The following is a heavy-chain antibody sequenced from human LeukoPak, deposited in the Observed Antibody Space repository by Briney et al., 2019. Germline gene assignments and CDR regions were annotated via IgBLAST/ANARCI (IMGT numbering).Heavy chain of an antibody. CDR3: ARTSIAALDFDY. D-gene: IGHD6-13*01. V-gene: IGHV4-4*07. Sequence: SETLSLTCTVSGGSISSYYWSWIRQPAGKGLEWIGRIYTSGSTNYNPSLKSRVTMSVDTSKTQFSLKLSSVTAADTAVYYCARTSIAALDFDYWGQGTLVTVSS. CDR2: IYTSGST. J-gene: IGHJ4*02. CDR1: GGSISSYY.